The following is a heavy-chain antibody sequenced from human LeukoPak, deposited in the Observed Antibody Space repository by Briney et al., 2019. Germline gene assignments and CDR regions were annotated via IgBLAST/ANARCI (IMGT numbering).Heavy chain of an antibody. CDR2: IYYSGST. D-gene: IGHD3-16*01. CDR1: DGSISTYY. CDR3: ARDPLIRGFDY. J-gene: IGHJ4*02. Sequence: SETLSLTCNVSDGSISTYYWSWVRQPPGKGLEWIGSIYYSGSTYYNPSLKSRVTISVDTSKNQFSLKLSSVTAADTAVYYCARDPLIRGFDYWGQGTLVTVSS. V-gene: IGHV4-59*12.